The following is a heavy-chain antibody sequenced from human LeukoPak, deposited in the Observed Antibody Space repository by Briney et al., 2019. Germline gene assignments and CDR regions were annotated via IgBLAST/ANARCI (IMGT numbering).Heavy chain of an antibody. CDR1: GYSFSTYM. Sequence: GESLKISCKASGYSFSTYMIGWVRQMPGKGLEWMGIIYPWGSETRYTPSFQGQVTMSADKSISTAYLQWNSLKASDTAMYYCARGGDNWFDPWGQGTLVTVSS. CDR3: ARGGDNWFDP. J-gene: IGHJ5*02. V-gene: IGHV5-51*01. CDR2: IYPWGSET.